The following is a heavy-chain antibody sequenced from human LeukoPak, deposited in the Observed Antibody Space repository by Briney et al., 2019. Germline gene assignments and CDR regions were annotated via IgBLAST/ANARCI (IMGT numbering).Heavy chain of an antibody. CDR3: ARVTYDYVWGSYRNFNYCYYMDV. CDR2: INWNGGST. CDR1: GFTFSSYG. Sequence: GGSLRLSCAASGFTFSSYGMSWVRQAPGKGLEWVSGINWNGGSTGYADSVKGRFTISRDNAKNSLYLQMNSLRAEDTALYYCARVTYDYVWGSYRNFNYCYYMDVWGKGTTVTVSS. J-gene: IGHJ6*03. D-gene: IGHD3-16*02. V-gene: IGHV3-20*04.